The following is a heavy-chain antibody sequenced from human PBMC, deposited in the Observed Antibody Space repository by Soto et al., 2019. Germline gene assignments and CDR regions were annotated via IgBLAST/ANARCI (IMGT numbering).Heavy chain of an antibody. V-gene: IGHV1-69*06. CDR2: IIPIFGTA. Sequence: QVQLVQSGAEVKKPGSSVKVSCKASGGTFSSYAISWVRQAPGQGLEWMGGIIPIFGTANYAQKFQGRVTITADKSTSTAHMELSSLRSEDTAVYYCASPWVGATQKTNYFDYWGQGTLVTVSS. J-gene: IGHJ4*02. CDR3: ASPWVGATQKTNYFDY. CDR1: GGTFSSYA. D-gene: IGHD1-26*01.